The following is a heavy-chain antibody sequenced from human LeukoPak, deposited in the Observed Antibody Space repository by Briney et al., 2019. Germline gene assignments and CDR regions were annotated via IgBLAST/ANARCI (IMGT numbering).Heavy chain of an antibody. V-gene: IGHV1-24*01. CDR2: FDPEDGET. Sequence: ASVKVSCKVSGYTLTELSMHWVRQAPGKGLEWMGGFDPEDGETIYAQKFQGRVTITADKSTSTAYMELSSLRSEDTAVYYCAREALSVQNYYGMDVWGQGTTVTVSS. J-gene: IGHJ6*02. CDR1: GYTLTELS. D-gene: IGHD1-1*01. CDR3: AREALSVQNYYGMDV.